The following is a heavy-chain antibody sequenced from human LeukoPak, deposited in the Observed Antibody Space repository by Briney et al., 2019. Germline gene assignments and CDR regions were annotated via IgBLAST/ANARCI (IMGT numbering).Heavy chain of an antibody. CDR3: AELIAAAVY. CDR1: GFTFSSYS. Sequence: PGGSLRLSCAASGFTFSSYSMNWVRQAPGKGLEWVSSISSSSSYIYYADSAKGRFTISRDNAKNSLYLQMNSLRAEDTAVYYCAELIAAAVYWGQGTLVTVSS. V-gene: IGHV3-21*01. J-gene: IGHJ4*02. D-gene: IGHD6-13*01. CDR2: ISSSSSYI.